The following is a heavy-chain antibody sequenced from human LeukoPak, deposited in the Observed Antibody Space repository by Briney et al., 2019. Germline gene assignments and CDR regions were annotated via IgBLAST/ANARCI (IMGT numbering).Heavy chain of an antibody. CDR3: TRAGYFSSGSWHAGALDT. D-gene: IGHD2-15*01. V-gene: IGHV1-18*01. Sequence: ASVKVSCKTSGYTFTTYGISWVRQAPGEGLEWMGWVSGHNGNTNYAQRLQGRLTLTTDTSTNTASMELRSLRSDDTAVYYCTRAGYFSSGSWHAGALDTWGQGTMVTVSS. CDR2: VSGHNGNT. J-gene: IGHJ3*02. CDR1: GYTFTTYG.